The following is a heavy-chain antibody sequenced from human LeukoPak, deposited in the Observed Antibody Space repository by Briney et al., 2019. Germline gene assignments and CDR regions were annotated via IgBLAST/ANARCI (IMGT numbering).Heavy chain of an antibody. V-gene: IGHV3-48*03. Sequence: GSLRLSCAASGFTFSSYEMNWVRQAPGKGLEWVSYISSSGSTIYYADSVKGRFTISRDNAKNSLYLQMNSLRAEDTAVYYCARDTVTTSRWIYYGMDVWGQGTTVTVSS. CDR3: ARDTVTTSRWIYYGMDV. CDR2: ISSSGSTI. J-gene: IGHJ6*02. D-gene: IGHD4-17*01. CDR1: GFTFSSYE.